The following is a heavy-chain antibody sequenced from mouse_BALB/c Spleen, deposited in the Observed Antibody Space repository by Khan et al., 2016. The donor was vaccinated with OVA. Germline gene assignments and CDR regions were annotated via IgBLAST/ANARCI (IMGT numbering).Heavy chain of an antibody. J-gene: IGHJ3*01. V-gene: IGHV3-2*02. CDR2: ISYSGNT. CDR1: GYSITSEFA. CDR3: ARKDYYDYDPFPY. D-gene: IGHD2-4*01. Sequence: EVQLVESGPGLVKPSQSLSLTCTVTGYSITSEFAWNRIRQFPGNKLEWMGYISYSGNTRYNPSLKSLISITRDTSRNQFFLQLNSVTTEDTATYYCARKDYYDYDPFPYWSQGTLVTVSA.